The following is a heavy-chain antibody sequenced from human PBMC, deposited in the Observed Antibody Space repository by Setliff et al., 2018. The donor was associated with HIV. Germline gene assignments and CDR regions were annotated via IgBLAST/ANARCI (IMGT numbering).Heavy chain of an antibody. CDR2: VYSSGNT. Sequence: PSETLSLTCTVSGDSINSGTYYWNWLRQPAGKGLEWIGRVYSSGNTYYNPSLKSRAAISLNTSKNQFSLRLRSVTAADTAIYYCATTTAPAGPFDYWGLGTLVTV. D-gene: IGHD1-1*01. J-gene: IGHJ4*02. V-gene: IGHV4-61*02. CDR3: ATTTAPAGPFDY. CDR1: GDSINSGTYY.